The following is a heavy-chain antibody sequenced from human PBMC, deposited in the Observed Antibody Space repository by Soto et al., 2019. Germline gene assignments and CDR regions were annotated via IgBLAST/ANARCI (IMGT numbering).Heavy chain of an antibody. Sequence: PGGSLRLSCAASGFTFSSYGMHWVRQAPGKXLEWVAVIWYDGSNKYYADSVKGRFTISRDNSKNTLYLQMNSLRAEDTAVYYCARMATVTTGSRYYYGMDVWGQGPTVTVSS. CDR2: IWYDGSNK. CDR3: ARMATVTTGSRYYYGMDV. D-gene: IGHD4-17*01. J-gene: IGHJ6*02. V-gene: IGHV3-33*01. CDR1: GFTFSSYG.